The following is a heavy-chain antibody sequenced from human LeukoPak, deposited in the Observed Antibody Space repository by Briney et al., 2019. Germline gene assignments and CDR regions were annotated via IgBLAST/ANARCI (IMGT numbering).Heavy chain of an antibody. Sequence: ASVKVSCKASGYTFTGYYMHWVRQAPGQGLEWMGWINPNSGGTNYAQKFQGRVTMARDTSISTAYMELSRLRSDDTAVYYCARRGGMSDAFDIWGQGTMVTVSS. J-gene: IGHJ3*02. V-gene: IGHV1-2*02. D-gene: IGHD1-26*01. CDR1: GYTFTGYY. CDR3: ARRGGMSDAFDI. CDR2: INPNSGGT.